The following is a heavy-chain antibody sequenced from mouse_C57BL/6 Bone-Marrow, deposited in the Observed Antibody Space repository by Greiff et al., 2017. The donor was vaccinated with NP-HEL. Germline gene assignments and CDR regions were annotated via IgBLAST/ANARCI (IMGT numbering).Heavy chain of an antibody. J-gene: IGHJ3*01. CDR2: ISSGGSYT. D-gene: IGHD6-1*01. CDR3: ARHQPSKGFAY. Sequence: EVKLVESGGDLVKPGGSLKLSCAASGFTFSSYGMSWVRQTPDKRLEWVATISSGGSYTYYPDSVKGRFTFSRDNAKNTLYLQMSSLKSEDTAMYYCARHQPSKGFAYWGQGTLVTVSA. CDR1: GFTFSSYG. V-gene: IGHV5-6*02.